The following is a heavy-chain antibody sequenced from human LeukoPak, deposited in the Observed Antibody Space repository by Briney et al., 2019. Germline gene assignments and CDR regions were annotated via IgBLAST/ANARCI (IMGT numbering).Heavy chain of an antibody. Sequence: SETLSLTCTVSGGSISSYYWSWIRQPPGKGLEWIGDIYYSGSTNYNPSLKSRVTISVDTSKNQFSLKLSSVTAADTAVYYCARCTAAAGPVAYCGQGTLVTGSS. CDR2: IYYSGST. D-gene: IGHD6-13*01. J-gene: IGHJ4*02. CDR1: GGSISSYY. CDR3: ARCTAAAGPVAY. V-gene: IGHV4-59*01.